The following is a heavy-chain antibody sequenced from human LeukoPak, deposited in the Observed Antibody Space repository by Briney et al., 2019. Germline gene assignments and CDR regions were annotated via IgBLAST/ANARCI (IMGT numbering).Heavy chain of an antibody. J-gene: IGHJ6*02. CDR1: GFIVSSNY. CDR3: ARVHCSSTSCYYGMDV. CDR2: IYSGGST. Sequence: PGGSLRLSCAASGFIVSSNYMSWVRQAPGKGLEWVSVIYSGGSTYYADSVKGRFTISRDNSKNTLYLQMNSLRAEDTAVYYCARVHCSSTSCYYGMDVWGQGTTVTVSS. V-gene: IGHV3-53*01. D-gene: IGHD2-2*01.